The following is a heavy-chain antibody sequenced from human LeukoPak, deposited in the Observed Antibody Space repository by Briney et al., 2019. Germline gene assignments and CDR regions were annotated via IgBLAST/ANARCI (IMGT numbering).Heavy chain of an antibody. CDR3: ARLLRNGYYFDY. CDR1: GGSISSSSYY. CDR2: IYYSGST. J-gene: IGHJ4*02. Sequence: SETLSLTCTVSGGSISSSSYYWGGLRQPPGKGVEWIGSIYYSGSTYYNPSLKSRVTISVDTSKNQFSLKLSSVTAADTAVYSCARLLRNGYYFDYWGQGTLVTVSS. D-gene: IGHD3-16*01. V-gene: IGHV4-39*01.